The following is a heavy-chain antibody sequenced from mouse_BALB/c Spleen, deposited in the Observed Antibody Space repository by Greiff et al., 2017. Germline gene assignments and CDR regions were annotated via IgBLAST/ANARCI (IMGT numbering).Heavy chain of an antibody. D-gene: IGHD2-14*01. Sequence: VQLQQSGPELVRPGASVKMSCKASGYTFTSYWMHWVKQRPGQGLEWIGMIDPSNSETRLNQKFKDKATLNVDNSSNTAYMQLSSLTSEDSAVYYCARGGYYRYEGHYFDYWGQGTTLTVSS. J-gene: IGHJ2*01. CDR2: IDPSNSET. V-gene: IGHV1S127*01. CDR1: GYTFTSYW. CDR3: ARGGYYRYEGHYFDY.